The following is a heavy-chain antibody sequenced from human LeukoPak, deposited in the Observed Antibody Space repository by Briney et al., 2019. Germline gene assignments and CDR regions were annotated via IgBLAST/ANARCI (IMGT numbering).Heavy chain of an antibody. J-gene: IGHJ4*02. CDR1: GFTVSSNY. V-gene: IGHV3-53*01. CDR2: IYSGGST. D-gene: IGHD5-24*01. Sequence: GGSLRLSCAASGFTVSSNYMSWVRQAPGKGLEWVSVIYSGGSTYYADSVKGRFTISRDNSKNTPYLQMNSLRAEDTAVYYCARRAVRDLHFDYWGQGTLVTVSS. CDR3: ARRAVRDLHFDY.